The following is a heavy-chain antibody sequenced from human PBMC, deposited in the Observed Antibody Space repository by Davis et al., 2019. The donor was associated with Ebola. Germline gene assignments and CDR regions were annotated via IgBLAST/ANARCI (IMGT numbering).Heavy chain of an antibody. CDR1: GFTFSSYA. CDR2: ISGRGGST. CDR3: AREPLGYCSGGSCYGFDY. D-gene: IGHD2-15*01. Sequence: GESLKISCAASGFTFSSYAMSWVRQAPGKGLEWVSAISGRGGSTYYADSVKGRFTISRDNSKNTLYLQMNSLRAEDTAVYYCAREPLGYCSGGSCYGFDYWGQGTLVTVSS. J-gene: IGHJ4*02. V-gene: IGHV3-23*01.